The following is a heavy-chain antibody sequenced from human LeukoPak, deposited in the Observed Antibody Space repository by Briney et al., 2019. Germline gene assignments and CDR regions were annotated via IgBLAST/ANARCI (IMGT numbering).Heavy chain of an antibody. D-gene: IGHD3-3*01. CDR1: GGSISSGDYY. Sequence: SETLSLTCTVSGGSISSGDYYWGGIRQPGGKGVEWIGYIYYSGSTYYNRAVKSRITITVDTAKNPLTQKLRSVTAADTAVYYCAREATDYDFWSGYPKADYWGQGTLVTVSS. CDR3: AREATDYDFWSGYPKADY. V-gene: IGHV4-30-4*08. CDR2: IYYSGST. J-gene: IGHJ4*02.